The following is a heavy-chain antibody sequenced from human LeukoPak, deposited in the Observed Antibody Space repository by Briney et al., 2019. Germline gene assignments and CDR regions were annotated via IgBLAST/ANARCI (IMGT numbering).Heavy chain of an antibody. CDR2: IRYDGSNK. Sequence: GGSLRLSYAASGFTFSSYGMHWVRQAPGKGLEWVAFIRYDGSNKYYADSVKGRFTISRDNSENTLYLQMNSLRAEDTAVYYCAKDLGHYYGSGGFDYWGQGTLVTVSS. D-gene: IGHD3-10*01. J-gene: IGHJ4*02. V-gene: IGHV3-30*02. CDR3: AKDLGHYYGSGGFDY. CDR1: GFTFSSYG.